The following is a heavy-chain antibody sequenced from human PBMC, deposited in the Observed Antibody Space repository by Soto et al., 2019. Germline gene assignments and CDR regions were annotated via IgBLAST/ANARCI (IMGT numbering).Heavy chain of an antibody. J-gene: IGHJ6*02. D-gene: IGHD2-2*01. CDR2: ISYDGSNK. CDR1: GFTFSSYA. Sequence: PGGSLRLSCAASGFTFSSYAMHWVRQAPGKGLEWVAVISYDGSNKYYADSVKGRFTISRDNSKNTLYLQMNSLRAEDTAVYYCARDRVSSTYYYYGMDVWGQGTTVTVSS. V-gene: IGHV3-30-3*01. CDR3: ARDRVSSTYYYYGMDV.